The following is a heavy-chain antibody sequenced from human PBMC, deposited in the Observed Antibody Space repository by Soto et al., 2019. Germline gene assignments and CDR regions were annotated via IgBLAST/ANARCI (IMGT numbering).Heavy chain of an antibody. Sequence: XGSLRLSCAASGFAVSSYSMHWVRQAPGKGLEWVADMSFDGNSKYFADSVKGRFKISRDTSKNTWYLEMDSLGVEDSAVYHCTRGRSIYANDAFDYWGQGTQVTVSS. CDR1: GFAVSSYS. CDR2: MSFDGNSK. D-gene: IGHD2-8*01. J-gene: IGHJ4*02. CDR3: TRGRSIYANDAFDY. V-gene: IGHV3-30*04.